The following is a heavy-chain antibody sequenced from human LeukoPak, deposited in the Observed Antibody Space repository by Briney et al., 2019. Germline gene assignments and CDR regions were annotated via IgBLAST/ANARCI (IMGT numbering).Heavy chain of an antibody. CDR3: ARDGLTFGGVIVY. CDR2: IIPIFGTA. V-gene: IGHV1-69*05. J-gene: IGHJ4*02. Sequence: ASVKVSCKASGGASSNFPISWVRQAPGQGLEWMGRIIPIFGTANYAQKFQGRVTITTDESTSTAYMELSSLRSEDTAVYYCARDGLTFGGVIVYWGQGTLVTVSS. CDR1: GGASSNFP. D-gene: IGHD3-16*02.